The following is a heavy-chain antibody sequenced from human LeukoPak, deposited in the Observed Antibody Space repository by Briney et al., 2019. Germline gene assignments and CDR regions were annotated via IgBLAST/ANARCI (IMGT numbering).Heavy chain of an antibody. J-gene: IGHJ4*02. D-gene: IGHD6-13*01. Sequence: GASVKVSCKASGYTVTGYYMHWVRQAPGQGLEWMGWINPNSGGTKYAQKFQGRVTMTRDTSISTAYMELRRLRSDDTAVYYCARTRSSSSSWYGQFDYWGQGTLVTVSS. CDR1: GYTVTGYY. CDR2: INPNSGGT. V-gene: IGHV1-2*02. CDR3: ARTRSSSSSWYGQFDY.